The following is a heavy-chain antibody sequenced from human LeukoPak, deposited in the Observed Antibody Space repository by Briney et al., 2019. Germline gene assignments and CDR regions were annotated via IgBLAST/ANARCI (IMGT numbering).Heavy chain of an antibody. D-gene: IGHD5-18*01. CDR3: ARSTIQLWLPYYFDY. V-gene: IGHV3-7*01. Sequence: TGGSLRLSCAASGFTFSSYWMSWVRQAPGKGLEWVANIKQDGSEKYYVDSVKGRFTISRDNAKNSLYLQMNSLRAEDTAVYYCARSTIQLWLPYYFDYWGQRTLVTVSS. CDR2: IKQDGSEK. J-gene: IGHJ4*02. CDR1: GFTFSSYW.